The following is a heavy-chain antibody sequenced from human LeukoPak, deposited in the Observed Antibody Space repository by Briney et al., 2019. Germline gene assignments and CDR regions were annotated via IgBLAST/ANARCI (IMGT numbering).Heavy chain of an antibody. CDR3: ARGVAASGTGWFDP. CDR2: IYYSGST. CDR1: GGSISSSSYY. Sequence: SETLSLTCTVSGGSISSSSYYWRWIRQPPGKGLEWIGSIYYSGSTYYNPSLKSRLTISVDTSKNQFSLKLSSVTAADTAVYYCARGVAASGTGWFDPWGQGTLVTVSS. V-gene: IGHV4-39*07. J-gene: IGHJ5*02. D-gene: IGHD6-13*01.